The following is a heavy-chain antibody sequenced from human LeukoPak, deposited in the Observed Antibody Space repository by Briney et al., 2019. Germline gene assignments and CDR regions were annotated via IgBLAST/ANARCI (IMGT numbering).Heavy chain of an antibody. CDR2: ISGSGGST. J-gene: IGHJ4*02. CDR1: GFTFSSYA. CDR3: AKDQFWDYGSGSYYIV. V-gene: IGHV3-23*01. Sequence: GGSLRLSCAASGFTFSSYAMSWVRQAPGKGLEWVSAISGSGGSTYYADSVKGRFTISRDNSKNTLYLQMNSLRAEDTAVYYCAKDQFWDYGSGSYYIVWGQGTLVTVSS. D-gene: IGHD3-10*01.